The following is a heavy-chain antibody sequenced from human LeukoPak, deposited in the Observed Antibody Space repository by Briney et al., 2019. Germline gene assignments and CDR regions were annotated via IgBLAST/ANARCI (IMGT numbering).Heavy chain of an antibody. CDR1: GGSISSSSYY. CDR3: ARHITIFGVVIKGGSYYFDY. Sequence: SETLSLTCTVSGGSISSSSYYWGGIRPPPGKGLEWGGSIYYSGSTYYNPPLKSRVPISVDTSKTQFSLKLSSVTAVDTAVYYCARHITIFGVVIKGGSYYFDYWGQGTLVTVSS. CDR2: IYYSGST. V-gene: IGHV4-39*01. J-gene: IGHJ4*02. D-gene: IGHD3-3*01.